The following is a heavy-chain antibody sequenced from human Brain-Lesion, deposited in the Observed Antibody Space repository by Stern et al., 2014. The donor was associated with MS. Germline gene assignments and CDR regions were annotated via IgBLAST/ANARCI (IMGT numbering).Heavy chain of an antibody. CDR3: AKDGPALVTNWFDP. CDR1: GGTFGTYP. D-gene: IGHD5-18*01. Sequence: VHLVDSGPEVKKPGSSVQVSCKASGGTFGTYPITRLRQAPGQGLEWMGRIIPIFGSPNYAQKFQGRVTITADRSTTTVYMKLSSLKSDDAAVYYCAKDGPALVTNWFDPWGRGTLVTVSS. J-gene: IGHJ5*02. V-gene: IGHV1-69*06. CDR2: IIPIFGSP.